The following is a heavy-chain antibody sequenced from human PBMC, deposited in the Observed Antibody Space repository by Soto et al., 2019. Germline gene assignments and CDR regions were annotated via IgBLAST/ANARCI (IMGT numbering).Heavy chain of an antibody. CDR1: GYTFTSYG. J-gene: IGHJ6*02. D-gene: IGHD6-13*01. CDR3: ARSGSSSWYTYYYYYGMDV. V-gene: IGHV1-18*01. CDR2: ISAYNGNT. Sequence: QVQLVQSGAEVKKPGASVKASCKASGYTFTSYGISWVRQAPGQGLEWMGWISAYNGNTNYAQKLQGRVTMTTDTSTSTAYMELRSLRSDDTAVYYCARSGSSSWYTYYYYYGMDVWGQGTTVTVSS.